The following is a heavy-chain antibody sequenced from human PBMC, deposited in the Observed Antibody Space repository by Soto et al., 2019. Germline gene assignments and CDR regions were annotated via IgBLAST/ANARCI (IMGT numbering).Heavy chain of an antibody. V-gene: IGHV4-39*01. J-gene: IGHJ4*02. D-gene: IGHD4-17*01. CDR1: GDSSSSRDYY. CDR3: VRHGDGDYYFDD. Sequence: PSETLSLTCNVSGDSSSSRDYYWGWIRQPPGKGLEWIGNIYYSGSTYYNPSLKSRVTLSVDMSKNQFSLKLSSVTAADTAVYYCVRHGDGDYYFDDWGQGTLVTVSS. CDR2: IYYSGST.